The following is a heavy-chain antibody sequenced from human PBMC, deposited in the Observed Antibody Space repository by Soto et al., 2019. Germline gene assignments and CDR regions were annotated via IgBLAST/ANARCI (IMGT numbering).Heavy chain of an antibody. D-gene: IGHD2-8*01. CDR3: ATTYCMNGTCYTLPDH. V-gene: IGHV3-30-3*01. CDR1: GFTFNTYA. CDR2: ISVDGSNK. J-gene: IGHJ5*02. Sequence: QVQLVESGGGVVQPGRSLRLSCAASGFTFNTYAMHWVRQTPGKGLEWVAVISVDGSNKYYRDSVKGRFTISRDDSKTTLYLQINSLRAEDTAMYYCATTYCMNGTCYTLPDHWGQGPLVTVSS.